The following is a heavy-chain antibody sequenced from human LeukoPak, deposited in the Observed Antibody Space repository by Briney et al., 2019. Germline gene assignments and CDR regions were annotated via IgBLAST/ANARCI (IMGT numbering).Heavy chain of an antibody. J-gene: IGHJ4*02. CDR2: ISGSGGST. V-gene: IGHV3-23*01. Sequence: GGSLRLSCAASGFTFSSYAMSWVRQAPGKGLEWVSAISGSGGSTYYADSVKGRFTISRDNSKNTLYLQMNSLRAEDTAVYYCAKVGLFGVPAAIFYFDYWGQGTLVTVTS. CDR3: AKVGLFGVPAAIFYFDY. CDR1: GFTFSSYA. D-gene: IGHD2-2*01.